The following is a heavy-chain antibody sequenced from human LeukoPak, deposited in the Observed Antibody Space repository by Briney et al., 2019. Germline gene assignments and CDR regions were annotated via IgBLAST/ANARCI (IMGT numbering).Heavy chain of an antibody. V-gene: IGHV3-7*01. J-gene: IGHJ4*02. CDR2: IKQDGSEK. Sequence: GGTLRLSGAASGFTFSSYWMSCVRQAPGKGLERVANIKQDGSEKYYVDSVKGRFTISRDNAKNSLYLQMNSLRAEDTAVYYCARARAYIAAAGDYWGQGTLVTVSS. D-gene: IGHD6-13*01. CDR3: ARARAYIAAAGDY. CDR1: GFTFSSYW.